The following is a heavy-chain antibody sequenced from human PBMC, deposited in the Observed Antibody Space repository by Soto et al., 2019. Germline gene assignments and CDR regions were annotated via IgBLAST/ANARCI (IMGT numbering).Heavy chain of an antibody. CDR3: ARADRLYGSVSTCYIFDY. V-gene: IGHV4-61*01. CDR1: GGSVSSNSYY. J-gene: IGHJ4*02. Sequence: SETLSLTCLVSGGSVSSNSYYWSWIRQPPGKGLEWIGYTDYSGSTRYNPSLTSRVTISVDTSKNQFSLNVSSVTAADTAVYYCARADRLYGSVSTCYIFDYCGQGTQVTVSS. D-gene: IGHD2-15*01. CDR2: TDYSGST.